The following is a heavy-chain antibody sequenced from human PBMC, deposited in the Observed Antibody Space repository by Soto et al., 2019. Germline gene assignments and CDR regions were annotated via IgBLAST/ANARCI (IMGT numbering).Heavy chain of an antibody. Sequence: PGGSLRLSCTASGFTFSSFGMAWVRQAPGKGLEWVSAVSASGDSSYYAGSVKGRFTISRDNPTNTVYLQMNSLRVDDSAVYYCAKLGIGMFSHKHHFEHWGQGTQVTVSS. V-gene: IGHV3-23*01. J-gene: IGHJ4*02. CDR3: AKLGIGMFSHKHHFEH. CDR1: GFTFSSFG. D-gene: IGHD3-10*02. CDR2: VSASGDSS.